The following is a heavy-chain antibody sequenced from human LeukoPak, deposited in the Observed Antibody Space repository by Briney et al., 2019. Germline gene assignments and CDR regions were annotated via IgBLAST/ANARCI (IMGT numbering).Heavy chain of an antibody. D-gene: IGHD2-8*01. CDR1: GYSISSGHY. CDR2: IYHSGST. Sequence: SETLSLTCAVSGYSISSGHYWGWIRQPPGKGLEWIGSIYHSGSTYYNPSLKSRVTISVDTSKNQFSLKLSSVTAADTAVYYCARLMPRNFDYWGQGTLVTVSS. CDR3: ARLMPRNFDY. J-gene: IGHJ4*02. V-gene: IGHV4-38-2*01.